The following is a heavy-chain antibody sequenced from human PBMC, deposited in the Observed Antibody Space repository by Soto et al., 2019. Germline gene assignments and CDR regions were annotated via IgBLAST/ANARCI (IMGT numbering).Heavy chain of an antibody. D-gene: IGHD6-25*01. V-gene: IGHV4-59*01. Sequence: QVQLQESGPGLVKPSETLSLTCTVGSISTYYWNWIRQPPGKGLEWIGYIYYMGRTNYNPSLKSRVNISTDMSKNQFSLKLSSVTAAVTSEYVFARDQAAVTPIDYWGQGALVTVSS. J-gene: IGHJ4*02. CDR2: IYYMGRT. CDR1: SISTYY. CDR3: ARDQAAVTPIDY.